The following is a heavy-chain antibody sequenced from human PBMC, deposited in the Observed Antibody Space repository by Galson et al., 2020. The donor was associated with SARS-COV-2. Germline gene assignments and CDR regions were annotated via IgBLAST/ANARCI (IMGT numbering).Heavy chain of an antibody. V-gene: IGHV3-33*01. Sequence: GESLKIYCAASGFTFSSYGMHWVRQAPGKGLEWVAVIWYDGSTKYYADSMKGRFTISRDNSKNTLYLQMNSLRAEDTAVYYCARDMPNSSSCSYYMYVWCKGTTVTVSS. CDR3: ARDMPNSSSCSYYMYV. CDR2: IWYDGSTK. D-gene: IGHD6-13*01. J-gene: IGHJ6*03. CDR1: GFTFSSYG.